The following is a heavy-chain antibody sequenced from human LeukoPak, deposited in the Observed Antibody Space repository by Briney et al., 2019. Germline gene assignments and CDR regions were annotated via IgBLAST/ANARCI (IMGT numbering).Heavy chain of an antibody. V-gene: IGHV4-34*01. CDR2: INHSGST. CDR3: ARGRVGPYHRLQRYFDY. D-gene: IGHD4-11*01. J-gene: IGHJ4*02. CDR1: GGSFSGYY. Sequence: SETLSLTCAVYGGSFSGYYWSWIRQPPGKGLEWIGEINHSGSTNYNPSLKSRVTISVDTSKNQFSLKLSPVTAADTAVYYCARGRVGPYHRLQRYFDYWGQGTLVTVSS.